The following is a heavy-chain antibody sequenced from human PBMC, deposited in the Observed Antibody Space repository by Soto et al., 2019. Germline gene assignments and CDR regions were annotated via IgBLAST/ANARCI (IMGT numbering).Heavy chain of an antibody. CDR2: INHSGST. D-gene: IGHD6-19*01. CDR3: ARRSFSGFSDF. J-gene: IGHJ4*02. Sequence: SETLSLTCAVSGGSFSCYYWSWIRQPPGKGLEWIGEINHSGSTNYNPSLKSRVTISVDTSKNHFSLKLRSVTAADTAMYYCARRSFSGFSDFWGQGTLVTVSS. CDR1: GGSFSCYY. V-gene: IGHV4-34*01.